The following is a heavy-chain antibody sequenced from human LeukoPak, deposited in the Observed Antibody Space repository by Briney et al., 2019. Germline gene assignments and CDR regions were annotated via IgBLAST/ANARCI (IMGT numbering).Heavy chain of an antibody. J-gene: IGHJ5*02. CDR2: IYYSGST. Sequence: SETLSLTCTVSGGSISSYYWSWIRQPPGKGLEWIGYIYYSGSTNYNPSLKSRVTISVDTSKNQFSLKLSSVTAADTAVYYCARDSKTGDSPFDPWGQGTLVTVSS. V-gene: IGHV4-59*01. D-gene: IGHD7-27*01. CDR3: ARDSKTGDSPFDP. CDR1: GGSISSYY.